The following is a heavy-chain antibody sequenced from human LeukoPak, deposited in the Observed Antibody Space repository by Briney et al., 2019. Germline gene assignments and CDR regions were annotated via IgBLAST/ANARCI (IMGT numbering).Heavy chain of an antibody. CDR3: ARGVEMATRHFDY. J-gene: IGHJ4*02. CDR2: INAGNGNT. D-gene: IGHD5-24*01. V-gene: IGHV1-3*01. CDR1: GYTFTSYA. Sequence: ASVKVSCKASGYTFTSYAMHWVRQAPGQRLEWMGWINAGNGNTKYSQKFQGRVTITRDTSASTAYMELSSLRSEDTAVYYCARGVEMATRHFDYWGQGTLVTVSS.